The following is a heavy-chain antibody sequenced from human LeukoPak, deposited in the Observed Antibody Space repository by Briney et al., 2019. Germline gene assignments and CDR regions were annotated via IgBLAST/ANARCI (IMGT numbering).Heavy chain of an antibody. D-gene: IGHD2-2*01. CDR2: NYYSEST. CDR1: GGFISNYY. Sequence: SATLSLTCTVSGGFISNYYWSWIRQPPGKGLEWIGYNYYSESTNYNPSLKSRVTISVDTSKNKFSLQLSSVTAADTAVYYCARNIPRYCSSTSCSVFGGGHNWFDPWGQGTLVTVCS. J-gene: IGHJ5*02. CDR3: ARNIPRYCSSTSCSVFGGGHNWFDP. V-gene: IGHV4-59*01.